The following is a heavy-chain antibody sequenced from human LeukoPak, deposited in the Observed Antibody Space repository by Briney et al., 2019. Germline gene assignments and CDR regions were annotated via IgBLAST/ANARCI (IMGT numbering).Heavy chain of an antibody. V-gene: IGHV3-23*01. CDR2: ISGSGGST. D-gene: IGHD5-18*01. Sequence: TGGSLRLSCAASGFTFSSYAMSWVRQAPGKGLEWVSAISGSGGSTYYADSVKGRFTISRDNSKNTLYLQMNSLRAEDTAVYYCAKSRGYSYGAGWDYWGQGTLVTVSS. CDR3: AKSRGYSYGAGWDY. J-gene: IGHJ4*02. CDR1: GFTFSSYA.